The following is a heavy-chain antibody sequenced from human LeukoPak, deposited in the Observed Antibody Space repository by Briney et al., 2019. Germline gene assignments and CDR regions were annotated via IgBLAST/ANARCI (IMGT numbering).Heavy chain of an antibody. CDR2: INPNSGGT. CDR3: ARAFSSSWYGPGDC. D-gene: IGHD6-13*01. J-gene: IGHJ4*02. Sequence: ASVKVSCKASGYTXTGYYIHWVRQAPGQGLEWMGWINPNSGGTNYAQNFQGRVTMTRDTSISTAYMELSRLRSDDTAVYYCARAFSSSWYGPGDCWGQGTLVTVSS. CDR1: GYTXTGYY. V-gene: IGHV1-2*02.